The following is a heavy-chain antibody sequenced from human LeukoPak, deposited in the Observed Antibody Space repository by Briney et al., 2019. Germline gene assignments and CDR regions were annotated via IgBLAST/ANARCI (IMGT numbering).Heavy chain of an antibody. V-gene: IGHV3-66*02. J-gene: IGHJ6*03. Sequence: QPGGSLRLSCAASGFTVSSNYMSWVRQAPGKGLEWVSVIYSGGSTYYADSVKGRFTISRDNSKNTLYLQMNSLRAEDTAVYYCARDQVLRYFDWLSDYYYYYMDVWGKGTTVTVSS. D-gene: IGHD3-9*01. CDR3: ARDQVLRYFDWLSDYYYYYMDV. CDR1: GFTVSSNY. CDR2: IYSGGST.